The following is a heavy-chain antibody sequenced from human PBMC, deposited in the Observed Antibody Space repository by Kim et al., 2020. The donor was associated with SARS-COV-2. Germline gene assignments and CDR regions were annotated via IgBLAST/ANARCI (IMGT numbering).Heavy chain of an antibody. J-gene: IGHJ1*01. V-gene: IGHV3-30*18. CDR2: ISYDGSNK. CDR1: GFTFSSYG. CDR3: AKTRGPMGAGPPHD. D-gene: IGHD3-10*01. Sequence: GGSLRLSCAASGFTFSSYGMHWVRQAPGKGLEWVAVISYDGSNKYYADSVKGRFTISRDNSKNTLYLQMNSLRAEDTAVYYCAKTRGPMGAGPPHDWGQG.